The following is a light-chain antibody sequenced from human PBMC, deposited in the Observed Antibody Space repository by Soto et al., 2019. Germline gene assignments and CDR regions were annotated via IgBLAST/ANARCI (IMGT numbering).Light chain of an antibody. J-gene: IGLJ1*01. Sequence: QSVLTQPASVSGSPGQSITISCTGTSSDVGGYKYVSWYQQHPGKAPKLMIYDVSNRPSGVSNRFSGSKSGNTASLTISGLEVEDEADYYCSSYTRSSTRVFGTGTKVTVL. CDR3: SSYTRSSTRV. CDR1: SSDVGGYKY. CDR2: DVS. V-gene: IGLV2-14*01.